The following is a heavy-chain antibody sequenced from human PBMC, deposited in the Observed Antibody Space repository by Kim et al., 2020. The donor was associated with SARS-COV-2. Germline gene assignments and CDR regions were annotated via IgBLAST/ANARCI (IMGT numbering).Heavy chain of an antibody. D-gene: IGHD6-13*01. V-gene: IGHV3-23*01. J-gene: IGHJ4*02. CDR3: ANPAGSSFRGSSYYFDY. Sequence: VKGRFTISRDDSKNTMYLQMNSLSAEDTAVYDCANPAGSSFRGSSYYFDYWGQGTLVTVSS.